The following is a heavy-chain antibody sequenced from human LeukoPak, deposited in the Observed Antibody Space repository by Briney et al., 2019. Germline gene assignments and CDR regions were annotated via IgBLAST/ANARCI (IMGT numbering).Heavy chain of an antibody. J-gene: IGHJ4*02. CDR3: ARIGYRSSSFDY. V-gene: IGHV3-23*01. D-gene: IGHD2-2*03. CDR1: GFTFSSYA. CDR2: ISGSGGST. Sequence: GGSLRLSCAASGFTFSSYAMSWVRQAPGKGLEWVSAISGSGGSTYYADSVKGRFTISRDNAKNSVYLQLSSLRAEDTAVYHCARIGYRSSSFDYWGRGTLVTVSS.